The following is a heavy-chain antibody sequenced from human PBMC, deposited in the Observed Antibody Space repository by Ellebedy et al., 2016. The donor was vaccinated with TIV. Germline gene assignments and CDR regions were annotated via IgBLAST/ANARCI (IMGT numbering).Heavy chain of an antibody. CDR3: ARAAWFGELCYFDY. J-gene: IGHJ4*02. V-gene: IGHV4-39*07. CDR2: IYPSGTT. D-gene: IGHD3-10*01. CDR1: GGPISINHYY. Sequence: MPSETLSLTCTVSGGPISINHYYWGWIRQPPGKGLEWIGNIYPSGTTWYNPSLKSRVTISIDTSKNQFSLSLSSVTAADTAVYYCARAAWFGELCYFDYWGQGTLVTVSS.